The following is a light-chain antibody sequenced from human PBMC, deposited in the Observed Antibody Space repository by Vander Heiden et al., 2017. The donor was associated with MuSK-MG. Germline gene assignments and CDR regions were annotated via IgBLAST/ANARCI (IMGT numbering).Light chain of an antibody. CDR2: DTS. Sequence: EVVLTQSPGTLSLSPGDRASLSCRAGPSVTGRYLAWYQQKPGQASRLLIYDTSNRATGIPDRFGGSGSGTDFTLTINRLEPEDFAVYYCQQYGDSPHTFGQGTKVEIK. J-gene: IGKJ2*01. CDR3: QQYGDSPHT. CDR1: PSVTGRY. V-gene: IGKV3-20*01.